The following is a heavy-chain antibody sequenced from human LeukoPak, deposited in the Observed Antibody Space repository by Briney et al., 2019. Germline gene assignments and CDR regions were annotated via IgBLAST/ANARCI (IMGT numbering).Heavy chain of an antibody. Sequence: SETLSLTCAVYGGSFSGYYWSWIRQPPGKVLEWIGEINHSGSTNYNPSLKSRVTISVDTSKNQFSLKLSSVTAADTAVYYCARRRRMVRGVISWFDPWGQGTLVTVSS. D-gene: IGHD3-10*01. V-gene: IGHV4-34*01. CDR2: INHSGST. CDR1: GGSFSGYY. CDR3: ARRRRMVRGVISWFDP. J-gene: IGHJ5*02.